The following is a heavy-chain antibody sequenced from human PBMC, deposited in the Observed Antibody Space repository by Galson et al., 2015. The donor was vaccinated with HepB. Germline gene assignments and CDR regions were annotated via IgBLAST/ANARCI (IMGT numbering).Heavy chain of an antibody. Sequence: SLRLSCAASGFTFSDYYMSWIRQAPRKGLEWVSYISLSSTTIYYADSVKGRFTTSRDNAKNSLYLQMNGLRVEDTAVYYCARAALDWIDPWGQGTLVTVSS. D-gene: IGHD6-25*01. CDR3: ARAALDWIDP. V-gene: IGHV3-11*01. CDR2: ISLSSTTI. CDR1: GFTFSDYY. J-gene: IGHJ5*02.